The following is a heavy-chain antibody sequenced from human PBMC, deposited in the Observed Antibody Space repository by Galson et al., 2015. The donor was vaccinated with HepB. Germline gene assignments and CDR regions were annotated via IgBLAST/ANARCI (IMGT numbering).Heavy chain of an antibody. CDR3: ARVLVELAGKWELPSYYFNY. D-gene: IGHD1-26*01. Sequence: SLRLSCAASGFTFSRYWMNWVRQAPGTGLEWVANIKQDGSEKYYVDSVKGRFTISRDNAKNSLYLQVNSLRAEDTVVYYCARVLVELAGKWELPSYYFNYWGQGTLVTGSS. CDR1: GFTFSRYW. CDR2: IKQDGSEK. J-gene: IGHJ4*02. V-gene: IGHV3-7*01.